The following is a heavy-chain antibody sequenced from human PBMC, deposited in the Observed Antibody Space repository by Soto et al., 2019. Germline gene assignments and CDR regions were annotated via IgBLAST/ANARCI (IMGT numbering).Heavy chain of an antibody. CDR2: IHYSGRT. CDR3: ARYYFDSSGYSNWFDP. D-gene: IGHD3-22*01. Sequence: SETLSLTCAVSGGSITSGAYYWTWIRQHPGKGLEWIAYIHYSGRTYYNPSLKSRVTISVDTSNNQFSLKLSSVTAADTAVYYCARYYFDSSGYSNWFDPWGQGTLVTVS. CDR1: GGSITSGAYY. V-gene: IGHV4-31*11. J-gene: IGHJ5*02.